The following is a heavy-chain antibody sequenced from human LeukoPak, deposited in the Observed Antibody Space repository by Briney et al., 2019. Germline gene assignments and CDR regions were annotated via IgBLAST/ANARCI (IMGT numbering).Heavy chain of an antibody. Sequence: ASVKVSCKASGYTFTSYGISWVRQAPGQGLEWMGWTSAYNGNTNYAQKLQGRVTMTTDTSTSTAYMELRSLRSDDTAVYYCAREGYDFWSGQSYGMDVWGQGTTVTVSS. CDR3: AREGYDFWSGQSYGMDV. J-gene: IGHJ6*02. CDR2: TSAYNGNT. D-gene: IGHD3-3*01. CDR1: GYTFTSYG. V-gene: IGHV1-18*01.